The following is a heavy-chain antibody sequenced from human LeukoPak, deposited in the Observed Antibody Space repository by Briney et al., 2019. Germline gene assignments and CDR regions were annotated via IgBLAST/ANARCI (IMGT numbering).Heavy chain of an antibody. CDR2: IRNRANGYTI. Sequence: GGSLRLSCAASGFTFSDHYMDWVRQAPGKGLEWVGRIRNRANGYTIEYATSVKGRFAISRDDSKKSLYLQMSSLRTEDTAVYYCVRVGYSYGYAEYWGQGALVTVSS. CDR1: GFTFSDHY. D-gene: IGHD5-18*01. CDR3: VRVGYSYGYAEY. V-gene: IGHV3-72*01. J-gene: IGHJ4*02.